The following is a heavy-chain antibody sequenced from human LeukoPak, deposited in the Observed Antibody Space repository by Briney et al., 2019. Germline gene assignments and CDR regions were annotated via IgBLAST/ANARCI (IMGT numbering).Heavy chain of an antibody. Sequence: PGGSLRLSCAASGFTFSSSWIHWVRQAPGKGLVWVSRMNGDGSTIDYADSVKGRFTISRDNAKNTLYLQMNSLRAEDTAVYYCARAGNCYFEYWGQGTLVTVSS. J-gene: IGHJ4*02. D-gene: IGHD1-1*01. CDR2: MNGDGSTI. V-gene: IGHV3-74*01. CDR1: GFTFSSSW. CDR3: ARAGNCYFEY.